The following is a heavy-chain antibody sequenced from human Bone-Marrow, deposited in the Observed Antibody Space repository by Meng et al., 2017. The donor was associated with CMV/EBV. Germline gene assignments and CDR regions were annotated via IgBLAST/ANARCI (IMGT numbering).Heavy chain of an antibody. V-gene: IGHV1-2*02. CDR2: INPNSGGT. Sequence: ASVKVSCKASGYTFTGYYMHWVRQAPGQGLEWMGWINPNSGGTNYAQKFQGRVTMTRDTSISTAYMELSRLRSDDTAVYYCARDEAYYDFWSGYSGGFYFDYWGQGTLATFSS. D-gene: IGHD3-3*01. CDR3: ARDEAYYDFWSGYSGGFYFDY. J-gene: IGHJ4*02. CDR1: GYTFTGYY.